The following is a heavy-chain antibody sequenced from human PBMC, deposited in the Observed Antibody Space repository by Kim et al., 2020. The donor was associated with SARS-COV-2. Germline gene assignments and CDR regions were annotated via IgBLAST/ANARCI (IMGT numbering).Heavy chain of an antibody. Sequence: SETLSLTCTVSGGSISSYYWSWIRQPPGKGLEWIGYIYYSGSTNYNPSLKSRVTISVDTSKNQFSLKLSSVTAADTAVYYCARPGRAAAGHDAFDIWGQG. D-gene: IGHD6-13*01. CDR2: IYYSGST. J-gene: IGHJ3*02. CDR3: ARPGRAAAGHDAFDI. V-gene: IGHV4-59*08. CDR1: GGSISSYY.